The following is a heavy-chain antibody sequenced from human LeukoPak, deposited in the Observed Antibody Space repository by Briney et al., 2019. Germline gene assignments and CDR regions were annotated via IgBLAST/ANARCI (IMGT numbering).Heavy chain of an antibody. CDR2: IIPIFGTA. V-gene: IGHV1-69*05. CDR3: ARGPYSSSWSYFDY. J-gene: IGHJ4*02. Sequence: GASVKVSCKASGGTFSSYAISWVRQAPGQGLEWMGRIIPIFGTANYAQKFQGRVTITTDESTSTAYMELSSLRSEDTAVYYCARGPYSSSWSYFDYWGQGTLVTVSS. D-gene: IGHD6-13*01. CDR1: GGTFSSYA.